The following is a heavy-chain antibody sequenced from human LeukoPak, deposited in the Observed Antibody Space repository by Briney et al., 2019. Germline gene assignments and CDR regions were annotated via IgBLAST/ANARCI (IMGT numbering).Heavy chain of an antibody. V-gene: IGHV1-18*01. D-gene: IGHD2-21*02. CDR1: GYTFTRYG. CDR2: ISTYNGNT. J-gene: IGHJ3*02. CDR3: ARDLAYCGGDCYSDVFDI. Sequence: ASVKVSCKASGYTFTRYGLSWVRQAPGQGLQWMGWISTYNGNTYYAQKFQGRVTMTTDTSTSTAYMEVRSLRSDDTAVYYCARDLAYCGGDCYSDVFDIWGQGTMVTVSS.